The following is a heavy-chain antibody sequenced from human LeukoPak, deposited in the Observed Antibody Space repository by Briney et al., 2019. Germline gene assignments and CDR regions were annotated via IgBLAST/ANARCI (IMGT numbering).Heavy chain of an antibody. Sequence: SETLSLTCTVSGDSINSHYWSWIRQPPGKGLEWIGFIYTRGSTNYNPSLKSRVTMSGDTSKNQVSLTLNSVTAADTAVYYCARFSSGCSTSSCYLTYWGQGTLVTVS. D-gene: IGHD2-2*01. CDR3: ARFSSGCSTSSCYLTY. CDR1: GDSINSHY. J-gene: IGHJ4*02. CDR2: IYTRGST. V-gene: IGHV4-4*09.